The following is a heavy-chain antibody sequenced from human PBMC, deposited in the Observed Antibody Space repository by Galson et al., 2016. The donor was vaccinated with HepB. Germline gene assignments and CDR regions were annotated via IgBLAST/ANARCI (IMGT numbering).Heavy chain of an antibody. V-gene: IGHV3-23*01. D-gene: IGHD6-19*01. CDR3: AKKSLVAGTATYVFDN. CDR2: ISGSGGSI. J-gene: IGHJ4*02. Sequence: SLRLSCAVSGFPFSTYGMSWVRQAPGKGLEWVSGISGSGGSIYSADSVKGRFTISRDNSKNTLYLQMNSLRADDTAVYYCAKKSLVAGTATYVFDNWGQGTLVPVSS. CDR1: GFPFSTYG.